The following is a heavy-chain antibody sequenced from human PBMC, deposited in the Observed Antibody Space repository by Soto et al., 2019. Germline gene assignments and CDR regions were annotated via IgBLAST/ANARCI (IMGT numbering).Heavy chain of an antibody. J-gene: IGHJ4*02. CDR1: GFTFSSYG. CDR3: VRDSVYCSSTSCYGSIDY. V-gene: IGHV3-48*01. D-gene: IGHD2-2*01. Sequence: GGSLRLSCAAAGFTFSSYGMNWVRQAPGKGLEWVSYISSSSSTIYYADSVKGRFTISRDNAKNSLYLQMNSLRAEDTAVYYCVRDSVYCSSTSCYGSIDYWGQGTLVTVSS. CDR2: ISSSSSTI.